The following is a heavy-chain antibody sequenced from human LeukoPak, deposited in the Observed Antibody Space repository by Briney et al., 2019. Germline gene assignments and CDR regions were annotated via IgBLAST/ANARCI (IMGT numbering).Heavy chain of an antibody. CDR1: GGSINTYY. V-gene: IGHV4-59*01. CDR3: ARGSRELYYFDY. J-gene: IGHJ4*02. CDR2: VYYSGRT. D-gene: IGHD1-7*01. Sequence: SETLSLTCTVSGGSINTYYWSWIRQPPGKGLEWIGFVYYSGRTSYNPSLKSRVTISVDTSKSQFSLRLSSVTAADTAMYYCARGSRELYYFDYWGQGTLVTVSS.